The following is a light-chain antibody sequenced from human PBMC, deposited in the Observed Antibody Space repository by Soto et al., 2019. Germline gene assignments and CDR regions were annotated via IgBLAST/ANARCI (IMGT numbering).Light chain of an antibody. CDR2: VTS. J-gene: IGKJ1*01. Sequence: DIQMTQSPSSLSASVGDTVTITCRASETINKYLSWYQHKPGKAPNLLVYVTSILQSGVPSRFSGSGSGTNFTLTINAIQPEDFATYYCRQSLTSPWTFGQGIKVDI. CDR3: RQSLTSPWT. V-gene: IGKV1-39*01. CDR1: ETINKY.